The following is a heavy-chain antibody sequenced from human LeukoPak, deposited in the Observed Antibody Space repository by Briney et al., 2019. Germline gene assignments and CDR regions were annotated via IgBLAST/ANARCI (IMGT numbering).Heavy chain of an antibody. V-gene: IGHV4-61*01. CDR3: ARDKSLENWFDP. CDR1: GGSISSGSYY. J-gene: IGHJ5*02. CDR2: IYYSGST. Sequence: PSQTLSLTCTVSGGSISSGSYYWSWIRQPPGKGLEWIGYIYYSGSTNYNPSLKSRVTISVDTSKNQFSLKLSSVTAADTAVYYCARDKSLENWFDPWGQGTLVTVSS.